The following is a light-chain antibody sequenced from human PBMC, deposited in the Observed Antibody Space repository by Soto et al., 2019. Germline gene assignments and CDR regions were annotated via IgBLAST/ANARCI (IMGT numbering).Light chain of an antibody. CDR1: QSVSNNY. CDR3: QQYSSMRT. J-gene: IGKJ1*01. CDR2: GAS. V-gene: IGKV3-20*01. Sequence: EMVLTQSPGTLSLSPGERATLSCRTSQSVSNNYLAWYQQKPGQAPRLLIYGASSRATGIPDRFSGSGSGTDFTLSISRLEPEDFAVYYCQQYSSMRTFGQGTKGDIK.